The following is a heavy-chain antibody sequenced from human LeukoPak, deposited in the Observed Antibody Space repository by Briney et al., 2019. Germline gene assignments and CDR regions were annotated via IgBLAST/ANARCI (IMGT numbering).Heavy chain of an antibody. CDR2: ISGSGGST. D-gene: IGHD6-13*01. V-gene: IGHV3-23*01. CDR3: ATSRGSWPDYFDY. CDR1: GFTFSSYG. J-gene: IGHJ4*02. Sequence: GGTLRLSCAASGFTFSSYGMSWVRQAPGKGLEWVSAISGSGGSTYYADSVKGRFTISRDNAKNSLYLQMNSLRAEDTAVYYCATSRGSWPDYFDYWGQGTLVTVSS.